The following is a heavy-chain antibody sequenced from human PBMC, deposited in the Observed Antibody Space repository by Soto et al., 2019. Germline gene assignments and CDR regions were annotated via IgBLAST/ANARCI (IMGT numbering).Heavy chain of an antibody. V-gene: IGHV3-11*01. J-gene: IGHJ6*02. Sequence: GGSLRLSCAASGFTFSDYYMSWIRQAPGKGLEWVSYTSSSGDTIYYADSVRGRFTISRDNAKNSLYLQMNSLRAEDTALYYCARHRYYEGSVPGYGMDVWGQGTTVTVSS. CDR3: ARHRYYEGSVPGYGMDV. CDR2: TSSSGDTI. CDR1: GFTFSDYY. D-gene: IGHD3-16*01.